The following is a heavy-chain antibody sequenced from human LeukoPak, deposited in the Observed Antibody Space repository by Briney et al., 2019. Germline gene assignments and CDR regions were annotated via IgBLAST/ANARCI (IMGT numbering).Heavy chain of an antibody. V-gene: IGHV3-7*01. D-gene: IGHD3-9*01. CDR1: GFTFSDYW. Sequence: GGSLRLSCAASGFTFSDYWMSWVRQTPGKGLEWVANINQDASDTYYVDSVKGRFTISRDNSKNSLYLQMNSLRAEDTAVYYCADWRYTWGFDNWGQGTLVPVSS. CDR3: ADWRYTWGFDN. J-gene: IGHJ4*02. CDR2: INQDASDT.